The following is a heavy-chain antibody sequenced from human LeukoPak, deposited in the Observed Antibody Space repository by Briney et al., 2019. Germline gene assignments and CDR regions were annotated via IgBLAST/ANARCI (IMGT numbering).Heavy chain of an antibody. J-gene: IGHJ3*02. V-gene: IGHV3-23*01. D-gene: IGHD3-9*01. CDR3: ASRQYDILTGYDGALDI. Sequence: GGSLRLSCAASGFTFSTFAMSSVRQAPGKGLEWVSIISASGGSTYYADSVKSRFTISRDNSKNTLYLQMNSLRAEDTAVYYCASRQYDILTGYDGALDIWGQGTMVTDSS. CDR2: ISASGGST. CDR1: GFTFSTFA.